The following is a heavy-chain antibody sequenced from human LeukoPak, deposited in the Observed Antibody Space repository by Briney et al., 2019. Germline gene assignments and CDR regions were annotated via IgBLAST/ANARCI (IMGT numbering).Heavy chain of an antibody. Sequence: GGSLRLSCTASGFTFSTYAMSWVRQAPGKGLEWVSAITDSGGNTYYAAPVKGRFTISRDNSKNTLFLQMNSLRAEDTAVYYCVRDKSAASQGYDYWGQGTLVTVSS. V-gene: IGHV3-23*01. J-gene: IGHJ4*01. D-gene: IGHD6-13*01. CDR3: VRDKSAASQGYDY. CDR1: GFTFSTYA. CDR2: ITDSGGNT.